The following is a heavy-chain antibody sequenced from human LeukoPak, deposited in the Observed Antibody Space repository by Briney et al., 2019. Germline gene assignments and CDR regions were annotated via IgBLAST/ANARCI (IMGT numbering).Heavy chain of an antibody. J-gene: IGHJ4*02. CDR3: ARADSSDNSYSIGYLDT. CDR1: GYSLKDYF. CDR2: INSKSGDT. V-gene: IGHV1-2*02. D-gene: IGHD2-21*02. Sequence: GASVKVSCKASGYSLKDYFIHWVRQAPGQGPEWLGWINSKSGDTDYGQQFRGRINMTRDMAISTIYLELHSLRVDDTAIYYCARADSSDNSYSIGYLDTWGQGSLVTVSS.